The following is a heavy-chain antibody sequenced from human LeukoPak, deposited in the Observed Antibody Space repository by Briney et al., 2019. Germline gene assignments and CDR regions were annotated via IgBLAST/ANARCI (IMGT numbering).Heavy chain of an antibody. D-gene: IGHD4-17*01. V-gene: IGHV1-46*01. J-gene: IGHJ5*02. CDR2: INPSGGST. CDR3: ARATPVDYSDVQNWFDP. CDR1: GYSFTSYW. Sequence: GESLKISCKGSGYSFTSYWIGWVRQMPGKGLEWMGIINPSGGSTSYAQKFQGRVTMTRDTSTSTVYMELSSLRSEDTAVYYCARATPVDYSDVQNWFDPWGQGTLVTVSS.